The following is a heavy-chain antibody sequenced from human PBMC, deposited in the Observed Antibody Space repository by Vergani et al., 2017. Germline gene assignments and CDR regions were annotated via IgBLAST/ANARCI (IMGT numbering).Heavy chain of an antibody. CDR2: VNPEGTNT. V-gene: IGHV3-74*01. CDR3: ARAVSTTVGDPPGY. CDR1: GFTFSRHW. Sequence: EVQLVESGGGLVQPGGSLRLSCAASGFTFSRHWMHWVRQAPGKGLVWVSRVNPEGTNTPYADSVKGRFTISRENAKNSLYLQMNSLRAGDTAIYYCARAVSTTVGDPPGYWGQGTLVTVSS. D-gene: IGHD4-23*01. J-gene: IGHJ4*02.